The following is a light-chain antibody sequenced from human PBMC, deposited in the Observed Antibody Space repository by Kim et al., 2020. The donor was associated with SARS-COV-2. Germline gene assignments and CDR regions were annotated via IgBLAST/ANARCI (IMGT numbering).Light chain of an antibody. CDR2: AVS. CDR3: QQHNGY. Sequence: TLAPSVGDTVTITCRASQSITSGLAWYQQKPGKAPKLLIYAVSNLDSGVPSRFSGSGSGTQFTLTISSLQPDDFATYYCQQHNGYFGGGTKVDIK. CDR1: QSITSG. V-gene: IGKV1-5*01. J-gene: IGKJ4*01.